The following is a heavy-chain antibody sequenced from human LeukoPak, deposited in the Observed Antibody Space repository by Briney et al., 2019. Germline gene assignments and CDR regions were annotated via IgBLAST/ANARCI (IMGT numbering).Heavy chain of an antibody. V-gene: IGHV1-2*02. J-gene: IGHJ4*02. Sequence: ASVKISCKASGYTFRGNYIHWLRQAPGQGLGWMGWIDANNGDTKSAQKFQGRVTMSRDTSISTAYMDLSSLSPDDAAVYYCARDPSSVTLYFFDYWGQGTLVTVSS. D-gene: IGHD4-11*01. CDR1: GYTFRGNY. CDR3: ARDPSSVTLYFFDY. CDR2: IDANNGDT.